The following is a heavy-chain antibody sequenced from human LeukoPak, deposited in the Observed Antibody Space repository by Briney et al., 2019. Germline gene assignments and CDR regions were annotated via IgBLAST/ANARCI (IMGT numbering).Heavy chain of an antibody. J-gene: IGHJ5*02. V-gene: IGHV3-23*01. Sequence: GGSLRLSCAASGFTFSSYDMSWVRQAPGKGLEWVSAISGSGGSTYYADSVKGRFTISRDNSKNTLYLQMNSLRADDTAVYYCSKDEVASGSYLNWFDPWGQGTLVTVSS. CDR2: ISGSGGST. CDR1: GFTFSSYD. CDR3: SKDEVASGSYLNWFDP. D-gene: IGHD1-26*01.